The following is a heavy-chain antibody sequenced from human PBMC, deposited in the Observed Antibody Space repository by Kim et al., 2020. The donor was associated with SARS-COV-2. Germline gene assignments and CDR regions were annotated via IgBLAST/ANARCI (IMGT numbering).Heavy chain of an antibody. CDR2: INEDGSQK. V-gene: IGHV3-7*01. CDR1: GFIFNRYW. CDR3: SSGTNY. Sequence: GGSLRLSCAASGFIFNRYWMSWVRQAPGKGLEWVAHINEDGSQKYYVDSVKGRFTISRDNAKNSVYLQMNSLRVEDTAVYYCSSGTNYWGQGTLLTVSS. J-gene: IGHJ4*02.